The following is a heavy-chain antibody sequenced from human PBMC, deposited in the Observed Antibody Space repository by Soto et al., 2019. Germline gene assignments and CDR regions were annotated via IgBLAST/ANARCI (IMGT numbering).Heavy chain of an antibody. V-gene: IGHV4-31*03. CDR1: GGSISSGGYY. J-gene: IGHJ4*02. D-gene: IGHD6-19*01. CDR2: IYYSGST. CDR3: ARDPVAGNPDY. Sequence: SETLSLTCTVSGGSISSGGYYWSWIRQHPGKGLEWIGYIYYSGSTYYNPSLKSRVTISVDTSKNQFSLKLSSVTAADTAVYYCARDPVAGNPDYWGQGTLVTVYS.